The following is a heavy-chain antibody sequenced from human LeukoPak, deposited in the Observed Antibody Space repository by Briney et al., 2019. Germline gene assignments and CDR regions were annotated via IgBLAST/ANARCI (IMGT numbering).Heavy chain of an antibody. J-gene: IGHJ6*02. CDR1: GYTFTCYY. V-gene: IGHV1-2*02. Sequence: ASVKVSCKASGYTFTCYYMHWVRQAPGQGLEWMGWINPNSGGTNYAQKFQGRVTMTRDTSISTAYMELSRLRSDDTAVYYCARDLTAAAGLGYYYYGMDVWGQGTTVTVSS. CDR3: ARDLTAAAGLGYYYYGMDV. D-gene: IGHD6-13*01. CDR2: INPNSGGT.